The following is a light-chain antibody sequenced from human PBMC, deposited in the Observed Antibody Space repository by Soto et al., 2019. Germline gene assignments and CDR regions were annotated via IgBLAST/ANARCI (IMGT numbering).Light chain of an antibody. CDR3: HQYKGWPRT. J-gene: IGKJ1*01. Sequence: AVRMTQSPSSFSPSTGDRVTITCRASQGISSYLAWYQQKPGKAHKXLIYAASTLQSGVPSRFRGSGSGTDLTITISSLQSEDCETYYCHQYKGWPRTFGQGTKVDIK. CDR2: AAS. CDR1: QGISSY. V-gene: IGKV1-8*01.